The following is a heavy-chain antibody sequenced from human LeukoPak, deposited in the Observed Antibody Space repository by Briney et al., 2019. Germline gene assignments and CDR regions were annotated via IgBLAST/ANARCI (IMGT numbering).Heavy chain of an antibody. V-gene: IGHV4-34*01. J-gene: IGHJ4*02. Sequence: SETLSLTCAVYGGSFSGYYWSWIRQPPGKGLEWIGEINHSGSTNYNPSLKSRVTISVDTSKNQFSLKLSSVTAADTAVYYCARRYSGSPFDYWGQGTLVTVSS. CDR3: ARRYSGSPFDY. CDR1: GGSFSGYY. D-gene: IGHD1-26*01. CDR2: INHSGST.